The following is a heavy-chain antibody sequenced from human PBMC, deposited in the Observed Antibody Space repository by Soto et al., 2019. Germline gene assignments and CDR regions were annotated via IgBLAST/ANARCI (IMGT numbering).Heavy chain of an antibody. Sequence: QVQLVESGGGVVQPGRSLRLSCAASGFTFSSYGMHWVRQAPGKGPEWVAVISYDGSNKYYADSVKGRFTISRDNSKNTLYLQMNSLRAEDTAVYYCARGGRSSWYLPFDYWGQGTLVTVSS. V-gene: IGHV3-30*03. CDR1: GFTFSSYG. D-gene: IGHD6-13*01. CDR3: ARGGRSSWYLPFDY. CDR2: ISYDGSNK. J-gene: IGHJ4*02.